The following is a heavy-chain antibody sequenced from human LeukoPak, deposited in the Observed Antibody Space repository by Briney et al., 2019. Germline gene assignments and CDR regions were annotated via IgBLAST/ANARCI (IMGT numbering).Heavy chain of an antibody. Sequence: GGSLRLSCAASGFTFSSYSMNWVRQAPGKGLQWVSSISSSGTYIHYADSVRGRFTISRDNAKNSLFLQMNSLRAEDTALYYCVRDRKYRIVGTTQHYFDFWGQGTLVSVSS. J-gene: IGHJ4*02. CDR3: VRDRKYRIVGTTQHYFDF. D-gene: IGHD1-26*01. V-gene: IGHV3-21*01. CDR1: GFTFSSYS. CDR2: ISSSGTYI.